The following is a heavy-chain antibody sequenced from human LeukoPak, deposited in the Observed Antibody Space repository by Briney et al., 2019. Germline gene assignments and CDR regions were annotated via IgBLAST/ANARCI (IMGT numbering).Heavy chain of an antibody. D-gene: IGHD6-13*01. CDR3: ARHFDGAAAGTLAGWFDP. CDR1: GAPLGSGSDY. Sequence: SDPLPLPCTVSGAPLGSGSDYWRWIRKPPGKGLEWIGRIFYSGNTYYNSSLKSRVTISVDTSKNQFSLRLSSVTAADTAVYYCARHFDGAAAGTLAGWFDPWGQGSLVTVSS. V-gene: IGHV4-39*01. J-gene: IGHJ5*02. CDR2: IFYSGNT.